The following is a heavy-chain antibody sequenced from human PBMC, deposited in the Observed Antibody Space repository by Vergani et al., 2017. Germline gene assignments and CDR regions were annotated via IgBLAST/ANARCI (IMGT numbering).Heavy chain of an antibody. V-gene: IGHV3-9*01. CDR2: INWNSHSI. J-gene: IGHJ2*01. D-gene: IGHD6-13*01. Sequence: EVQLVESGGGLVQPGRSLRLSCAASGFTFDDYAMHWVRQAPGKGLEWVSGINWNSHSIAYADSVKGRFTISRDNAKNSLYLQMNSLRAEDTALYYCVKDIAASGNYWYFDLWGRGTLVTVSS. CDR3: VKDIAASGNYWYFDL. CDR1: GFTFDDYA.